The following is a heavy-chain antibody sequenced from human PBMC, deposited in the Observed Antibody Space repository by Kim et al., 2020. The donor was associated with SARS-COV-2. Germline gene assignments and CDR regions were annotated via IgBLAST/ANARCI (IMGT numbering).Heavy chain of an antibody. CDR2: IKSSSSTI. J-gene: IGHJ4*03. D-gene: IGHD3-9*01. Sequence: GGSLRLSCAASGFTFSSYCMHWVRQAPGKGLVWVSCIKSSSSTIYYADSVKGRFTISRDNAKNSLYLQMNSLRDEDTAVYYCGRGLTFVRCGMVYWCEGT. CDR1: GFTFSSYC. V-gene: IGHV3-48*02. CDR3: GRGLTFVRCGMVY.